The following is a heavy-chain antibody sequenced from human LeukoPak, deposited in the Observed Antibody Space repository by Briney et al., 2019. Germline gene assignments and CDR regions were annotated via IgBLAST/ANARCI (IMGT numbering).Heavy chain of an antibody. CDR3: ARGRGAMVRGVTHYYYYYMDV. Sequence: PSETLSLTCTVSGGSISSSSYYWGWIRQPPGKGLEWIGSIYYSGSTYYNPSLKSRVTISVDTSKNQFSLKLSSVTAADTAVYYCARGRGAMVRGVTHYYYYYMDVWGKGTTVTVSS. J-gene: IGHJ6*03. V-gene: IGHV4-39*07. CDR2: IYYSGST. D-gene: IGHD3-10*01. CDR1: GGSISSSSYY.